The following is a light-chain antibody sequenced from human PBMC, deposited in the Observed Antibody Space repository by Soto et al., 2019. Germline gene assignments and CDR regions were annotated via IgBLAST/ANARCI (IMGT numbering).Light chain of an antibody. CDR1: QGISKY. CDR3: HKYNSAPLT. J-gene: IGKJ2*01. CDR2: AAS. V-gene: IGKV1-27*01. Sequence: DIQMTQSPSSLSASVGDRVTITCRASQGISKYLAWYQQKPGKVPKLLIYAASTLQSGVPSRFSGSGSGTDFTLTISSLQPEDVATYYCHKYNSAPLTFGQGTKLEIK.